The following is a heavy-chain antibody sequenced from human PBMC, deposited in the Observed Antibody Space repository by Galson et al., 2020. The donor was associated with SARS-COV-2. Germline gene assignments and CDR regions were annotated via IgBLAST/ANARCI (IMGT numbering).Heavy chain of an antibody. Sequence: ETSETLSLTCTVSGGSISSGGYYWSWIRQHPGKGLEWIGYIYYSGSTYYNPSLKSRVTISVDTSKNQFSLKLSSVTAADTAVYYCARVLWPTYDDFAYWFDPWGQGTLVTVSS. CDR1: GGSISSGGYY. CDR3: ARVLWPTYDDFAYWFDP. V-gene: IGHV4-31*03. D-gene: IGHD3-3*01. CDR2: IYYSGST. J-gene: IGHJ5*02.